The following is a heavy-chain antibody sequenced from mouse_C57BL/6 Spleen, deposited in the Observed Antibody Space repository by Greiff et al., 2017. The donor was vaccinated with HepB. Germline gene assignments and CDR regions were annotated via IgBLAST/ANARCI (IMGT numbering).Heavy chain of an antibody. V-gene: IGHV1-64*01. D-gene: IGHD2-1*01. J-gene: IGHJ4*01. Sequence: VKLQQPGAELVKPGASVKLSCKASGYTFTSYWMHWVKQRPGQGLEWIGMIHPNSGSTNYNEKFKSKATLTVDKSSSTAYMQLSSLTSEDSAVYYCARWTMVGAMDYWGQGTSVTVSS. CDR2: IHPNSGST. CDR1: GYTFTSYW. CDR3: ARWTMVGAMDY.